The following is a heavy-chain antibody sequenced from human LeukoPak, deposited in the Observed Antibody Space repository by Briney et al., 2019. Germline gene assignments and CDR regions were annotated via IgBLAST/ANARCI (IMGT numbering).Heavy chain of an antibody. CDR1: GSIFANAW. V-gene: IGHV3-15*01. J-gene: IGHJ4*02. CDR2: IKSRTDGGTT. Sequence: PGGSLRLSCAVSGSIFANAWMSWVRQAPGKGLEWVGRIKSRTDGGTTDYAAPVKGRFTISRDDSKTTLYLQMNSLKTEDTAIYYCTTDGGPYYDILTGYYNPLYVDFWGQGTLVTVSS. CDR3: TTDGGPYYDILTGYYNPLYVDF. D-gene: IGHD3-9*01.